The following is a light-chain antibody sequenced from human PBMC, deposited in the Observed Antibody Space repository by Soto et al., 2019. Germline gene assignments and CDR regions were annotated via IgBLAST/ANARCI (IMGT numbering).Light chain of an antibody. V-gene: IGLV2-11*01. Sequence: QSALTQPRSVSGSPGKSVTISCTGTSSDVGAYNYVSWYQHHPGKPPKLMIYDVNKRPSGVPDRFSGSKSGNTASMTISGLQTEDEADYHCCSYAGPYPHYVFGTGTKLTVL. CDR3: CSYAGPYPHYV. CDR1: SSDVGAYNY. CDR2: DVN. J-gene: IGLJ1*01.